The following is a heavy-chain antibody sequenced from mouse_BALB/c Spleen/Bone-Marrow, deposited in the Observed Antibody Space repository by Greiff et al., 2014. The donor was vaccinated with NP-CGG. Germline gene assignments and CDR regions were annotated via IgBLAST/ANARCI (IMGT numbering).Heavy chain of an antibody. Sequence: QGQLKESGPGLGAPSQSLSITCTVSWVSLFRYSVQWGRQPPGKGLEWLGMIWGGGSTDYNSALKSRLSISKDNSKSQVFLKMNSLQTDDTAMYYCARNCYDHFFYAMDYWGQGTSVTVSS. CDR1: WVSLFRYS. CDR2: IWGGGST. CDR3: ARNCYDHFFYAMDY. D-gene: IGHD2-3*01. V-gene: IGHV2-6-4*01. J-gene: IGHJ4*01.